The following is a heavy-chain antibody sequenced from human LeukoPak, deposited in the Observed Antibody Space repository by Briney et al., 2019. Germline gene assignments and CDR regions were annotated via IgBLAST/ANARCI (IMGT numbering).Heavy chain of an antibody. CDR3: ARGSAPGTGPPSLDS. D-gene: IGHD6-13*01. V-gene: IGHV4-59*01. Sequence: SETLSLTCSVSGGSTGKYHWTWIRQPPGKRLEWIGYVYYTGNLNYNPSLDHRVSLSIDTSKNQFSLSLSSVTAADTAVYYCARGSAPGTGPPSLDSWGQGTLVTVSS. J-gene: IGHJ4*02. CDR2: VYYTGNL. CDR1: GGSTGKYH.